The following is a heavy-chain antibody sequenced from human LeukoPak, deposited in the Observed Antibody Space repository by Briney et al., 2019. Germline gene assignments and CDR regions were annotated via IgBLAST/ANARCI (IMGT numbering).Heavy chain of an antibody. D-gene: IGHD3-22*01. CDR1: GGPFSGYY. J-gene: IGHJ4*02. CDR2: INHSGST. Sequence: SETLSLTCAVYGGPFSGYYWSWIRQPPGKGLEWIGEINHSGSTNYNPSLKSRVTISVDTSKNQFSLKLSSVTAADTAVYYCARALSYYNDSSAGYWGQGTLVTVSS. V-gene: IGHV4-34*01. CDR3: ARALSYYNDSSAGY.